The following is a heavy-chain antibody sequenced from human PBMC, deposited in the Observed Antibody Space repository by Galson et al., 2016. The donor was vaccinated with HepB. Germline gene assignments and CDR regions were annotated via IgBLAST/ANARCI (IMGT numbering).Heavy chain of an antibody. V-gene: IGHV3-21*01. Sequence: SLRLSCAASGFTFTRYNIHWVRQAPGKGLEWVSSISSSSYIYYADSVKGRFTISRDNAKNSLYLQMNSLGAEDTAVYYCARRPIAYYDSSGYYRPDSYYFDYWGQGTLVTVSS. J-gene: IGHJ4*02. CDR3: ARRPIAYYDSSGYYRPDSYYFDY. CDR1: GFTFTRYN. D-gene: IGHD3-22*01. CDR2: ISSSSYI.